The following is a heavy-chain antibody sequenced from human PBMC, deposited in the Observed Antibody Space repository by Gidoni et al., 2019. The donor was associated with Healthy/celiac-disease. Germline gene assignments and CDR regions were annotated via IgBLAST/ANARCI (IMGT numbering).Heavy chain of an antibody. CDR3: ARDLMVRGVYYFDY. CDR2: IKQDGSEK. CDR1: GFTFSSYW. V-gene: IGHV3-7*03. J-gene: IGHJ4*02. D-gene: IGHD3-10*01. Sequence: EVQLVESGGGLVQPGGSLRLSCAASGFTFSSYWLSWVRQAPGKGVEWVANIKQDGSEKYYVDSVKGRFTISRDNAKNSLYLQMNSLRAEDTAVYYCARDLMVRGVYYFDYWGQGTLVTVSS.